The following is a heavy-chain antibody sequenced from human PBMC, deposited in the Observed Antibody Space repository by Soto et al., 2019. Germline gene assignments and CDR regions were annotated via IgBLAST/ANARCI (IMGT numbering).Heavy chain of an antibody. V-gene: IGHV1-8*01. Sequence: QVQLVQSGAEVKTPGASVKVSCKASGYTFTKYDMNWVRQAPGQGLEWMGWMNPTRGNTGYAQKCQGRLTMTWDTAIGIAHMELSSLRNEDTAVYYCARSDGHTFNWLDSWGQGALVTVSA. CDR3: ARSDGHTFNWLDS. J-gene: IGHJ5*01. CDR1: GYTFTKYD. D-gene: IGHD2-2*02. CDR2: MNPTRGNT.